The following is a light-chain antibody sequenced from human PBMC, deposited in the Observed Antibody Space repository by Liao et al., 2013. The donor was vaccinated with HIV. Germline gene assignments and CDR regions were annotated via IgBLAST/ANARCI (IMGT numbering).Light chain of an antibody. CDR1: QLGDKF. CDR2: QDA. J-gene: IGLJ2*01. V-gene: IGLV3-1*01. CDR3: QAWDNGNVV. Sequence: SYELTQPPSVSVSPGQTASITCSGNQLGDKFVSWYRQKPGQSPVMVIYQDAKRPSGIPERISGSSSGDTATLTISGTQPLDEAAYYCQAWDNGNVVFGGGTKLIVL.